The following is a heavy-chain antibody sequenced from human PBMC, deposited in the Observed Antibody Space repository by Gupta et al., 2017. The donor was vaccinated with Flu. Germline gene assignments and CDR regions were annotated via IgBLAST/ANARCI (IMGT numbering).Heavy chain of an antibody. CDR3: ARAGGVGRYDSSGYYNY. J-gene: IGHJ4*02. CDR1: GGSISSGGYY. Sequence: QVQLQESGPGLVKPSQTLSLTCTASGGSISSGGYYWSWIRQHPGKGLEWIGYIYYSGSTYYNPSLKSRVTISVDTSKNQFSLKLSSVTAADTDVYYCARAGGVGRYDSSGYYNYWGQGTLVTVSS. CDR2: IYYSGST. V-gene: IGHV4-31*03. D-gene: IGHD3-22*01.